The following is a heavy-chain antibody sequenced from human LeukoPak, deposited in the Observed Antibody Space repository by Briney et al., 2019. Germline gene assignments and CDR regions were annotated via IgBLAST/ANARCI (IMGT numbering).Heavy chain of an antibody. CDR1: GYSLTTYY. CDR3: ARGGPGVDGYNYAFDI. CDR2: INPSGGST. V-gene: IGHV1-46*01. Sequence: ASVKVSCKASGYSLTTYYIHWVRQPPGQGLEWMGIINPSGGSTSYAQKFQGRVTMTRDTSTSTVSMELSRLRSEDTAVYYCARGGPGVDGYNYAFDIWGQGTRVTVS. J-gene: IGHJ3*02. D-gene: IGHD5-24*01.